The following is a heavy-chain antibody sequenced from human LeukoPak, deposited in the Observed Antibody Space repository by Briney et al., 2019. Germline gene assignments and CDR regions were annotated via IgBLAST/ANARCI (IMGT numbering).Heavy chain of an antibody. D-gene: IGHD3-22*01. J-gene: IGHJ5*02. V-gene: IGHV1-2*02. CDR3: ARWRRVYYDSSGYYYGWFDP. Sequence: ASVKVSCKASGYTFTGYYMHWVRQAPGQGLEWMGWINPNGGGTNYAQKFQGRVTMTRDTSISTAYMELSRLRSDDTAVYYCARWRRVYYDSSGYYYGWFDPWGQGTLVTVSS. CDR2: INPNGGGT. CDR1: GYTFTGYY.